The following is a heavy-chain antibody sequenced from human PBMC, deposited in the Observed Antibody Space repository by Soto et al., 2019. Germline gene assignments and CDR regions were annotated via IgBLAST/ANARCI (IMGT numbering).Heavy chain of an antibody. J-gene: IGHJ4*02. CDR3: ARGMTASNILYYLDY. CDR1: GFTFSDYY. V-gene: IGHV3-11*01. CDR2: ISGSGTTI. D-gene: IGHD6-25*01. Sequence: QVQLVESGGGLVNSGGSLRLSCAASGFTFSDYYMSWVRQAPGKGLEWLSYISGSGTTIYYADSVEGRFTISRDNAKSSLYLQMYSLRAEDTALYYCARGMTASNILYYLDYWGQGSLVTVSS.